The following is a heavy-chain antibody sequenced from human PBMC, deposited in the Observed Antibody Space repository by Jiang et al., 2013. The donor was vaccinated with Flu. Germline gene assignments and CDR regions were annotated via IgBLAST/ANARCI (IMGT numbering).Heavy chain of an antibody. CDR1: GGSISSSSYY. Sequence: GLVKPSETLSLTCTVSGGSISSSSYYWGWIRQPPGKGLEWIGSIYYSGSTYYNPSLKSRVTISVDTSKNQFSLKLSSVTAADTAVYYCARVRPRNWNPNWFDPWGQGTLVTVSS. J-gene: IGHJ5*02. D-gene: IGHD1-1*01. CDR2: IYYSGST. CDR3: ARVRPRNWNPNWFDP. V-gene: IGHV4-39*01.